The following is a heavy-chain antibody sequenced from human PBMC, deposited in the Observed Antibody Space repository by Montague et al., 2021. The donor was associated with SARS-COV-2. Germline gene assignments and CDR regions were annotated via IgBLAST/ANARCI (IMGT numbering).Heavy chain of an antibody. CDR3: ARGVYYDGSGYYSFDY. CDR2: TYYRSKWYN. V-gene: IGHV6-1*01. D-gene: IGHD3-22*01. Sequence: CAISGDSASSYSAAWNWIRQSPSIGLEWLGRTYYRSKWYNDYALSVKSRITINPDTSKNHFSLQLNSVTPEDTAIYYCARGVYYDGSGYYSFDYWGQGTLVTVSS. CDR1: GDSASSYSAA. J-gene: IGHJ4*02.